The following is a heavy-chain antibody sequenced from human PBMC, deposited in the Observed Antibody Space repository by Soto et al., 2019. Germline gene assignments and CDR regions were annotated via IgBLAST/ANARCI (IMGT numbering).Heavy chain of an antibody. CDR2: IYWDDDK. J-gene: IGHJ4*02. V-gene: IGHV2-5*02. Sequence: QITLKESGPTLVKPTQTLTLTCTFSGFSLSTSGVAVGWIRQPPGKALEWLALIYWDDDKRYSPSLKSRLIISKDTSKNQVVLTMTNMDPVDTATYYCAYIRESGSYRPFDYWGQGTLVTVSS. CDR1: GFSLSTSGVA. D-gene: IGHD3-3*01. CDR3: AYIRESGSYRPFDY.